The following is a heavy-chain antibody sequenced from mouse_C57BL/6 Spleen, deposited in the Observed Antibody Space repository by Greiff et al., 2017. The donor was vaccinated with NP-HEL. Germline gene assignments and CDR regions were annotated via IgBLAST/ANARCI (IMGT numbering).Heavy chain of an antibody. CDR3: ARYDYGGGYAMDY. CDR1: GYTFTSYW. J-gene: IGHJ4*01. Sequence: VQLQQSGAELAKPGASVKLSCKASGYTFTSYWMHWVKQRPGQGLEWIGYINPSSGYTKYNQKFKDKATLTADKSSSTAYMQLSSLTYEDAAVYYCARYDYGGGYAMDYWGQGTSVTVSS. CDR2: INPSSGYT. D-gene: IGHD2-4*01. V-gene: IGHV1-7*01.